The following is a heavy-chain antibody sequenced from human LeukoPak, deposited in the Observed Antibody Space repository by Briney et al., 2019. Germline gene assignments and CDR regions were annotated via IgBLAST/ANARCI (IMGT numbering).Heavy chain of an antibody. CDR1: GFTFSTYW. V-gene: IGHV3-7*03. CDR3: AKLRGSRVGSLDY. J-gene: IGHJ4*02. D-gene: IGHD5-18*01. Sequence: GGSLRLSCAASGFTFSTYWINWVRQAPGKGLEWVANINQDGREKYYVDSVKGRFTISRDNARNTLYLQMNSLRVEDTAIYYCAKLRGSRVGSLDYWGQGILVTVSS. CDR2: INQDGREK.